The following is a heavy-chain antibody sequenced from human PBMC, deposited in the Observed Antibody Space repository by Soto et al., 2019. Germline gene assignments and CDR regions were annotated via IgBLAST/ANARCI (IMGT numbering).Heavy chain of an antibody. J-gene: IGHJ4*02. Sequence: GASVKVSCKASGYTFTSYGISWVRQAPGQGLEWMGWISAYNGNTNYAQNLQGRVTMTTDTSTSTAYMELRSLRSDDTAVYYCARTLYYYGSGSYSTFDYWGQGTLVTVSS. CDR3: ARTLYYYGSGSYSTFDY. D-gene: IGHD3-10*01. CDR1: GYTFTSYG. CDR2: ISAYNGNT. V-gene: IGHV1-18*01.